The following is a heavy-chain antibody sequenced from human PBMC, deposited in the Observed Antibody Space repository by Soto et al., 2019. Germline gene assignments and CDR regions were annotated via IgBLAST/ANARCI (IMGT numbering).Heavy chain of an antibody. J-gene: IGHJ4*02. CDR2: INPILSMS. CDR3: ATSYGSGYRAFDY. V-gene: IGHV1-69*02. CDR1: GDTFSFYT. D-gene: IGHD3-10*01. Sequence: QVQLVQSGAELKKPGSSVKVSCKASGDTFSFYTINWVRQAPGLGLEWVGRINPILSMSNYAQKFQGRVTMTADKSTSTAYMELRSLRSEDTAIYYCATSYGSGYRAFDYWGQGALVTVSS.